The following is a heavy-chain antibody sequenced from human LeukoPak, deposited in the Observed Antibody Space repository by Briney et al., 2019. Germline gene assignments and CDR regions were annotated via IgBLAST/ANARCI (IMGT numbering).Heavy chain of an antibody. CDR3: ARDGSESTGYYYAL. Sequence: GGSLRLSCAASGFTFSSYWMSWVRQAPGKGLEWVANIKQDGSEKYYVDSVKGRFTISRDSAKNSLYLQMNSLRAEDTAVYYCARDGSESTGYYYALWGQGTLVTVSS. D-gene: IGHD3-22*01. J-gene: IGHJ4*02. CDR1: GFTFSSYW. CDR2: IKQDGSEK. V-gene: IGHV3-7*01.